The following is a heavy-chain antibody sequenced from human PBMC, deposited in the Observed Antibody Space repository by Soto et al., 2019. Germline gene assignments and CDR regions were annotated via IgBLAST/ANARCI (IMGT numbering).Heavy chain of an antibody. V-gene: IGHV1-69*08. Sequence: QVQLVQSGAEVKKPGSSVKVSCKASGGTFSRYSITWVRQAPGHGLEWIGRIIPIFGIASYAQKFQGRVTITAEKSTSTAYMELSSLRSDDTAVYYCAREDRDRETGLVPAAIDGMDVWGQGTTVTVSS. D-gene: IGHD2-2*01. J-gene: IGHJ6*02. CDR1: GGTFSRYS. CDR2: IIPIFGIA. CDR3: AREDRDRETGLVPAAIDGMDV.